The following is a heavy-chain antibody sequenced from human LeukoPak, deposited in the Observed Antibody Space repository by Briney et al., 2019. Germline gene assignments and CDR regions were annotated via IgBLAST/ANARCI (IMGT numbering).Heavy chain of an antibody. D-gene: IGHD3-22*01. Sequence: SETLSLTCSVSGDSVSTNYWSWIRQPAGKGLEWIGRIYSSGSTNFNPSLRSRVTMSVDTSKNQFSLRLSSVTAADTAVYYCARDLEAWDNNSGYYYHLDYWGQGTLVTVSS. J-gene: IGHJ4*02. CDR1: GDSVSTNY. CDR2: IYSSGST. V-gene: IGHV4-4*07. CDR3: ARDLEAWDNNSGYYYHLDY.